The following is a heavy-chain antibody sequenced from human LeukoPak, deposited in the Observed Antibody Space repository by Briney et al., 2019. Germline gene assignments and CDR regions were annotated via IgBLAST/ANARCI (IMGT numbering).Heavy chain of an antibody. D-gene: IGHD3-22*01. J-gene: IGHJ6*03. CDR2: INPNSGGT. Sequence: GASVKVSCKASGYTFTGYYMHWVRQAPGQGLEWMGWINPNSGGTNYAQKFQGRVTMTRDTSISTAYMELSRLRSDDTAVYYCARSSGYYPYYYYYMDVWGKGTTVTSP. V-gene: IGHV1-2*02. CDR1: GYTFTGYY. CDR3: ARSSGYYPYYYYYMDV.